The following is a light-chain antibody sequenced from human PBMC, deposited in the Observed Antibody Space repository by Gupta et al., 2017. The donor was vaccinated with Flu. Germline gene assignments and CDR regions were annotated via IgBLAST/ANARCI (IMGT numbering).Light chain of an antibody. J-gene: IGLJ2*01. Sequence: XQXXSXSGXPGQTATIACTGSTSNIGAGYEVHWYQHFPGAAPKVLIFDTTRRPSGVPERFSASKSGTSASLAIAGLQAEDEADYYCQSFDTGLRGPIFGGGTKLTVL. CDR2: DTT. CDR1: TSNIGAGYE. CDR3: QSFDTGLRGPI. V-gene: IGLV1-40*01.